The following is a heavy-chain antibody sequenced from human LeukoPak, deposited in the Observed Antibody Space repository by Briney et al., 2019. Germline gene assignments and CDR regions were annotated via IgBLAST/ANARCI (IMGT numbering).Heavy chain of an antibody. Sequence: SETLSLTCTVSGGSISSGSYYWSWIRQPAGKGLEWIGRIYTSGSTNYNPSLKSRVTISVDTSKNQFSLKLSSVTAADTAVYYCARHGHNWNYAFDPWGQGTLVTVSS. D-gene: IGHD1-7*01. CDR3: ARHGHNWNYAFDP. CDR2: IYTSGST. CDR1: GGSISSGSYY. V-gene: IGHV4-61*02. J-gene: IGHJ5*02.